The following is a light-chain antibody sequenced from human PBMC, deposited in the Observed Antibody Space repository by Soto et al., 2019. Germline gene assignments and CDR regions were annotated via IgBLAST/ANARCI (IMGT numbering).Light chain of an antibody. J-gene: IGLJ1*01. V-gene: IGLV2-11*01. CDR3: CSYAGSYTFYV. CDR1: ASEVGGYNY. Sequence: QSALTQPRSVSGSPGQAVTISCTGTASEVGGYNYFSWYQQHPGKAPQLMIYDVSKRPSGVRDRFSGSKSGNTASLTISALQAEDEADYYCCSYAGSYTFYVFGTGTKLTVL. CDR2: DVS.